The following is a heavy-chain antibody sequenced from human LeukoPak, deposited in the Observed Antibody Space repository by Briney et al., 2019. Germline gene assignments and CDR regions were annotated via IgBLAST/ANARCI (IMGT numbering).Heavy chain of an antibody. CDR2: ISSRRDYI. CDR1: GFPFSSYS. J-gene: IGHJ6*03. Sequence: GGSLRLSCAASGFPFSSYSMNWVRQTPGKGLEWVSSISSRRDYIYYADSVKGRFTISRDSAKNSLYLNMNSLRDEDTAVYYCVRESGAAWSGANYFYYMDVWGEGDTVTVSS. CDR3: VRESGAAWSGANYFYYMDV. V-gene: IGHV3-21*01. D-gene: IGHD3-10*01.